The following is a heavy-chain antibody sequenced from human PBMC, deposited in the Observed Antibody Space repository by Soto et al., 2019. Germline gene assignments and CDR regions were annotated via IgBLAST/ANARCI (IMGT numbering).Heavy chain of an antibody. CDR2: ISYDGSNK. CDR3: AKGYIVVVPAAITHFPYYYGMDV. J-gene: IGHJ6*02. V-gene: IGHV3-30*18. CDR1: GFHCSCYC. D-gene: IGHD2-2*01. Sequence: PGGPLILSCAASGFHCSCYCMRLVRPAPGKGLEWVAVISYDGSNKYYADSVKGRFTISRDNSKNTLYLQMNSLRAEDTAVYYCAKGYIVVVPAAITHFPYYYGMDVWGQGTTVTVSS.